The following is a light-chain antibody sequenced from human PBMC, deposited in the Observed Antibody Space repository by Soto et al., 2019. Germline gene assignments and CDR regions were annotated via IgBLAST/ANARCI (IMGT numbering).Light chain of an antibody. V-gene: IGLV2-14*01. CDR1: SSDVGGYNY. CDR2: DVS. Sequence: QSALTQPASVSGSPGQSITISCTGTSSDVGGYNYVSWYQQHPGKAPKLMIYDVSIRPSGVSSRFSGSKSGNTASLTISGLQAEDEADYYCGSYTSSSTVVFGGGTKLTVL. J-gene: IGLJ2*01. CDR3: GSYTSSSTVV.